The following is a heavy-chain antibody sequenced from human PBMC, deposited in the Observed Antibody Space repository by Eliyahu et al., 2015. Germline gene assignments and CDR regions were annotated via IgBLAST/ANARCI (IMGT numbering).Heavy chain of an antibody. Sequence: QVQLVESGGGVVQPGRSXXLSCAAXGFTFXXXAFHXVRQAPGKGLEWVAVISYDESNKYYADSVKGRFTISRDNSKNTLYLQMNSLRVEDTAVYYCARLNSGYSSGWSGIDYWGQGTLVTVSS. D-gene: IGHD6-19*01. CDR3: ARLNSGYSSGWSGIDY. V-gene: IGHV3-30-3*01. CDR2: ISYDESNK. CDR1: GFTFXXXA. J-gene: IGHJ4*02.